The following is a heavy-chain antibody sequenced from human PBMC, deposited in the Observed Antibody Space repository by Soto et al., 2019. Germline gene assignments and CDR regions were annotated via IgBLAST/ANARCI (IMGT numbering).Heavy chain of an antibody. V-gene: IGHV3-9*01. CDR3: AKAYDYGDYRGYFDY. CDR1: GFTFDDYA. CDR2: ISWNSGSI. Sequence: PGGSLRLSCAASGFTFDDYAMHWVRQAPGKGLEWVSGISWNSGSIGYADSVKGRFTISRDNAKNSLYLQMNSLRAEDTALYYCAKAYDYGDYRGYFDYWGQGTLVTVSS. J-gene: IGHJ4*02. D-gene: IGHD4-17*01.